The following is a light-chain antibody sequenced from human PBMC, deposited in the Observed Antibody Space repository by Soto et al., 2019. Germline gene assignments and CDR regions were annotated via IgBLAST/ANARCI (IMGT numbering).Light chain of an antibody. J-gene: IGLJ2*01. Sequence: QSVLTQPPSVSGAPGQRVTISCTGSSSNIGAGYDVHWYQQLPGTAPKLLIYGNSNRPSGVPDRFSGSKSGTSASLAITGCPAEDEADYYCQSYDSSLSRVFGGGTKLTVL. CDR3: QSYDSSLSRV. CDR1: SSNIGAGYD. CDR2: GNS. V-gene: IGLV1-40*01.